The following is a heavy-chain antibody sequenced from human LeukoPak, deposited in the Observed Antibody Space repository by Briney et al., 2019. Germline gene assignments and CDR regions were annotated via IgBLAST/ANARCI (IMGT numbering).Heavy chain of an antibody. CDR3: AKGSKTLLFTRDHYIDV. CDR2: INPSGGST. D-gene: IGHD2-21*02. Sequence: GASVKVSCKASGYTFTNYYIHWVRQAPGQGLEWMGLINPSGGSTNYAQKFQGRVTMTRDTSMSTVYMELSSLRSEDTAVYYCAKGSKTLLFTRDHYIDVWGKGTTVTISS. V-gene: IGHV1-46*01. J-gene: IGHJ6*03. CDR1: GYTFTNYY.